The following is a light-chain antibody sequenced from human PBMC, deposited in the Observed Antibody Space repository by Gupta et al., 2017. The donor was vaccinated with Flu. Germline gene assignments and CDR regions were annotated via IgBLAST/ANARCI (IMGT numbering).Light chain of an antibody. CDR3: GTEDSSRSAWV. V-gene: IGLV1-51*02. Sequence: KVTRSSSGGSSKIVNNYVSCYQQLPGTAPNLLMYENNRRPSGMPDRFSGSKYATSATLVITGLQTGDEADYYCGTEDSSRSAWVFGGGTKLTVL. CDR1: SSKIVNNY. CDR2: ENN. J-gene: IGLJ3*02.